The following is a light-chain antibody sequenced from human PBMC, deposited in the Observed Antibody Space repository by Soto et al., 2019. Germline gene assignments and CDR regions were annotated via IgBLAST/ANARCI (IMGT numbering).Light chain of an antibody. J-gene: IGKJ4*01. CDR3: QQRSSWPRA. CDR2: DTS. CDR1: QTIDTY. V-gene: IGKV3-11*01. Sequence: EIVLTQSPATLSLSLGERATLSCRTSQTIDTYLVCYQQKPGQPPRRLIYDTSKRATGVPDRFSGSGSGTDFTLTISSLAPEDFALYYCQQRSSWPRAFGGGTKVEI.